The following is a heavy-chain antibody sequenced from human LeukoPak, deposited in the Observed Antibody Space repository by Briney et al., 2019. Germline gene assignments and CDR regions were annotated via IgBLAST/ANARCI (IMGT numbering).Heavy chain of an antibody. J-gene: IGHJ4*02. CDR3: AKVGEGGEGFDY. D-gene: IGHD2-21*01. CDR2: ISGSGGST. Sequence: PGGSLRLSCAASGFSFSSYAMSWVRQAPGKGLEWVSAISGSGGSTYYADSVKGRFTISRDNSKNTLYLQMNSLRAEDTAVYYCAKVGEGGEGFDYWGQGTLVTVSS. V-gene: IGHV3-23*01. CDR1: GFSFSSYA.